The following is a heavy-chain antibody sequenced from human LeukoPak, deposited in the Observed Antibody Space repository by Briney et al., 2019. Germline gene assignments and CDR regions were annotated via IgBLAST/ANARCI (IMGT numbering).Heavy chain of an antibody. Sequence: ASVKVSCKVSGYTLTELSMHWVRQAPGQGLEWMGWINPNRGDTTYAQKFQGRVTMTRDTSISTAYMELSRLRSDDTAVYYCARVSMSYASRGYYYYYMDVWGKGTTVTVSS. J-gene: IGHJ6*03. D-gene: IGHD2-2*01. CDR2: INPNRGDT. CDR3: ARVSMSYASRGYYYYYMDV. CDR1: GYTLTELS. V-gene: IGHV1-2*02.